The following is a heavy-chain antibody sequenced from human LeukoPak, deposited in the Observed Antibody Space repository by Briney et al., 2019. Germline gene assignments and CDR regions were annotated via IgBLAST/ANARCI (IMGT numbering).Heavy chain of an antibody. V-gene: IGHV5-51*01. J-gene: IGHJ4*02. D-gene: IGHD6-13*01. CDR1: GYKFTDSW. CDR3: ARSGYSSSWPFDY. CDR2: IYPGDSDT. Sequence: GESLKISCQASGYKFTDSWIAWVRQMPGKGLEWMGIIYPGDSDTRYSPSFQGQVTISADKSISTAYLQWSSLKASDTAMYYCARSGYSSSWPFDYWGQGTLVTVSS.